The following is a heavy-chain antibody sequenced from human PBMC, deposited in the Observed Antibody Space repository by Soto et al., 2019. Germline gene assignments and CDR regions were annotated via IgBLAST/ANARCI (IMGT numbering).Heavy chain of an antibody. CDR1: GGSISGYY. CDR3: ARWEYYYDSSGGDH. J-gene: IGHJ4*02. CDR2: IYYSGST. Sequence: SLTXXVSGGSISGYYWNXIRQSPGKGLEWIGYIYYSGSTNYNPSLKSRVTISVDTSKNQFTLKLSSVTAADTAVYYCARWEYYYDSSGGDHWGQGTLVTVSS. V-gene: IGHV4-59*01. D-gene: IGHD3-22*01.